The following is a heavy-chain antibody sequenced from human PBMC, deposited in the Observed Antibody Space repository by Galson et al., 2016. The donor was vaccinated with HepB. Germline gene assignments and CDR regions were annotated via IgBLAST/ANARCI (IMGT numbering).Heavy chain of an antibody. J-gene: IGHJ4*02. D-gene: IGHD6-13*01. CDR3: ARDPGVTAARTSFLFDS. V-gene: IGHV4-4*02. Sequence: SETLSLTCVVSGGSISIGNWYSWVRQPPGKGLEWIGEIHHSGNTNYNSSLKSRVAMSADKSKNQFSLKLSFVTAADTAVYYCARDPGVTAARTSFLFDSWGQGTLVTVSS. CDR2: IHHSGNT. CDR1: GGSISIGNW.